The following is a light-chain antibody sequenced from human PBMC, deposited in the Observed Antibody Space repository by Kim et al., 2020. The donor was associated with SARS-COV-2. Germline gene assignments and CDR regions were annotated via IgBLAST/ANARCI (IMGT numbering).Light chain of an antibody. CDR1: KLGDKY. CDR2: QDS. J-gene: IGLJ1*01. Sequence: SYELTQPPSVSVSPGQTASITCSGDKLGDKYACWYQQKPGQSPVLVIYQDSKRPSGIPERLSGSNSGNTATLTISGTQAMDEADYYCQPWDSSTKVFGNGTKVTVL. V-gene: IGLV3-1*01. CDR3: QPWDSSTKV.